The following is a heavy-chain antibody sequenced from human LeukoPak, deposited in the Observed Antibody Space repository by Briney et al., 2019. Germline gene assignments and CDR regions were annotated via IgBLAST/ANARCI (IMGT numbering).Heavy chain of an antibody. J-gene: IGHJ3*02. CDR2: ISAYNGNT. Sequence: ASVKVSCKASGYTFTSYGLSWVRQAPGQGLEWMGWISAYNGNTNYAQKLQGRVTMTTDTSTSTAYMELRSLRSDDTAVYYCAREDVVGATRGECNAFDIWGQGTMVTVST. CDR1: GYTFTSYG. D-gene: IGHD1-26*01. CDR3: AREDVVGATRGECNAFDI. V-gene: IGHV1-18*01.